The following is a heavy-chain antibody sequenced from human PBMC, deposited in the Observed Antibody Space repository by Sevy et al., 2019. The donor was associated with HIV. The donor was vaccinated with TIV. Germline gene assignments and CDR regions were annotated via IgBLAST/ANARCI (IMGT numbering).Heavy chain of an antibody. Sequence: GAVKVSCKVSGYTLTELSMHWVRQAPGKGLEWTGGFDPEDGETIYAQQFQGRVTMTEDTSTDTAYMELSSLRSEATAVYYCATWGNLDYDDSSPPAYWGQGTLVTVSS. CDR1: GYTLTELS. CDR3: ATWGNLDYDDSSPPAY. CDR2: FDPEDGET. V-gene: IGHV1-24*01. J-gene: IGHJ4*02. D-gene: IGHD3-22*01.